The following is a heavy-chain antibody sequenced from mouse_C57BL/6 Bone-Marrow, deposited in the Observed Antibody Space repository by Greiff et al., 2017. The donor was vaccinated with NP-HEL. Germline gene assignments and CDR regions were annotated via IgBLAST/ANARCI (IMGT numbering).Heavy chain of an antibody. V-gene: IGHV1-76*01. CDR2: IYPGSGNT. D-gene: IGHD1-1*01. CDR3: ARNGLITTVVATDYYAMDY. J-gene: IGHJ4*01. CDR1: GYTFTDYY. Sequence: VQLQQSGAELVRPGASVKLSCKASGYTFTDYYINWVKQRPGQGLEWIARIYPGSGNTYYNEKFKGKATLTAEKSSSTAYMQLSSLTSEDSAVYFCARNGLITTVVATDYYAMDYWGQGTSVTVSS.